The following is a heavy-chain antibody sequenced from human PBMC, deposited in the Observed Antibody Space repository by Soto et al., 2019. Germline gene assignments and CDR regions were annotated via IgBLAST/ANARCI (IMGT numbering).Heavy chain of an antibody. CDR2: INHSGST. J-gene: IGHJ6*03. CDR3: ARGVLVVVPAAGTDYYYYMDV. CDR1: GGSFSGYY. D-gene: IGHD2-2*01. Sequence: PSETLSLTCAVYGGSFSGYYWSWIRQPPGKGLEWIGEINHSGSTNYNPSLKSRVTISVDTSKNQFSLKLSSVTAADTAVYYCARGVLVVVPAAGTDYYYYMDVWGKGTTVTVSS. V-gene: IGHV4-34*01.